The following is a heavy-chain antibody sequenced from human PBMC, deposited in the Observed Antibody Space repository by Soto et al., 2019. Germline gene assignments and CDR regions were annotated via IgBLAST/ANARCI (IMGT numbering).Heavy chain of an antibody. V-gene: IGHV4-31*03. CDR1: GGSIRSGGYY. J-gene: IGHJ3*02. D-gene: IGHD3-16*01. CDR2: IFTGGST. Sequence: QVQLQESGPGLVKPSQTLSLTCTVSGGSIRSGGYYWSWIRQHPGQGLEWIGYIFTGGSTYYSPSLQSRVAISIDTSKNQFSLKLTSVTAADTAVYYFSRFRIPDEAFDIWGLGTMVTVSS. CDR3: SRFRIPDEAFDI.